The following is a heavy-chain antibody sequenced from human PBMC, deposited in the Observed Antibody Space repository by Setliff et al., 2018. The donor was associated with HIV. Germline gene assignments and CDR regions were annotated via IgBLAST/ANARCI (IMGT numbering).Heavy chain of an antibody. Sequence: SEILSLTCAVYGESFSGYYWTWIRQSPGKGLEWIGEINHSGSTNYNPPLKSRVTISVDTSKNQFSLKLHSMTAADTAVYFCARGRAYSSGWGLLRNYYMDVWGKGTTVTVSS. CDR1: GESFSGYY. J-gene: IGHJ6*03. CDR2: INHSGST. CDR3: ARGRAYSSGWGLLRNYYMDV. D-gene: IGHD6-19*01. V-gene: IGHV4-34*01.